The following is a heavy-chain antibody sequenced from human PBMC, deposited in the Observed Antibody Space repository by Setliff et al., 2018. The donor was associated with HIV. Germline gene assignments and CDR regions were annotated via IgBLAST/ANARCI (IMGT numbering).Heavy chain of an antibody. CDR3: ARDGTTLLAAMDV. Sequence: GGSLRLSCAASGFTFSDHYMSWVRQAPGKGLEWVSSITRSSDYIWYADSVKGRFTISRDNAKNSPNLQMNSLSAKDTAVYYCARDGTTLLAAMDVWGKGTTVTVSS. D-gene: IGHD1-7*01. V-gene: IGHV3-21*01. CDR2: ITRSSDYI. J-gene: IGHJ6*03. CDR1: GFTFSDHY.